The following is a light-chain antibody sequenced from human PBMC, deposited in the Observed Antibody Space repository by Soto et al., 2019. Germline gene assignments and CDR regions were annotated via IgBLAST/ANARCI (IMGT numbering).Light chain of an antibody. CDR2: DVS. J-gene: IGLJ1*01. CDR3: RSYTSSSTLYV. Sequence: QSVLTQPASVSGSPGQSITISCTGTSSDVGGYSYVSWYQQHPGKAPKLMIYDVSNRPSGVSDRFSGSKSGNTASLTISGLQAEDEADYYCRSYTSSSTLYVFGTGTKVTVL. CDR1: SSDVGGYSY. V-gene: IGLV2-14*01.